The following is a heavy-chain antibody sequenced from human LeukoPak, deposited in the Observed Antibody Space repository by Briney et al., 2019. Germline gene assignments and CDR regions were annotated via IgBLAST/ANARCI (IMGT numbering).Heavy chain of an antibody. CDR2: INPNSGGT. V-gene: IGHV1-2*02. D-gene: IGHD3-22*01. Sequence: ASVKASCKASGYTFTGYYMHWVRQAPGQGLEWMGWINPNSGGTNYAQKFQGRVTMTRDTSISTAYMELSRLRSDDTAVYYCARGYYDSSAYYSADYWGQGTLVTVSS. J-gene: IGHJ4*02. CDR1: GYTFTGYY. CDR3: ARGYYDSSAYYSADY.